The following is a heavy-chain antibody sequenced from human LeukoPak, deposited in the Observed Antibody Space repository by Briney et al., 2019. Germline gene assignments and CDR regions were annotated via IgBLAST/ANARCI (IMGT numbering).Heavy chain of an antibody. CDR1: GFTFSDHY. V-gene: IGHV3-11*01. J-gene: IGHJ4*02. D-gene: IGHD2-21*01. Sequence: PGGSLRLSCAASGFTFSDHYMSWIRQAPGKGLEWVSYISSSGSTIYYTDSVKGRFTISRDNAKNSLYLQMNSLRAEDTAVYYCARGEESEIAFDYWGQGTLVTVSS. CDR2: ISSSGSTI. CDR3: ARGEESEIAFDY.